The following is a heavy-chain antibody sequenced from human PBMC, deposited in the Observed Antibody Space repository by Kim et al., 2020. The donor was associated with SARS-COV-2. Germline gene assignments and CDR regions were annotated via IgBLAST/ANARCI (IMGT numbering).Heavy chain of an antibody. CDR2: IYYSGST. D-gene: IGHD6-19*01. CDR1: GGSVSSGSYY. J-gene: IGHJ5*02. V-gene: IGHV4-61*01. Sequence: SETLSLTCTVSGGSVSSGSYYWSWIRQPPGKGLEWIGYIYYSGSTNYNPSLKSRVTISVDTSKNQFSLKLSSVTAADTAVYYCAREGYSSGWYGNNWFDPWGQGTLVTVSS. CDR3: AREGYSSGWYGNNWFDP.